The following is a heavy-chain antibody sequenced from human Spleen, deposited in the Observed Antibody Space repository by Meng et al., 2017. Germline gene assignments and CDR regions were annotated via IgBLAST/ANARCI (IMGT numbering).Heavy chain of an antibody. Sequence: GGSLRLSCAASGFTFSSYSMNWVRQAPGKGLEWVSSISTTSCYIYYADSVKGRFTISRDNAKNSLNLQMNSLRAEDTAVYYCARDHVSGRGTFDIWGQGTMVTVSS. J-gene: IGHJ3*02. CDR2: ISTTSCYI. V-gene: IGHV3-21*01. D-gene: IGHD3-10*01. CDR3: ARDHVSGRGTFDI. CDR1: GFTFSSYS.